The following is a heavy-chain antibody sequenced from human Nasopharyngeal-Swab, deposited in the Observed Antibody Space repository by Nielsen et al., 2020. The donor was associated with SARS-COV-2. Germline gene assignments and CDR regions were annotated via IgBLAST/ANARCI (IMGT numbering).Heavy chain of an antibody. D-gene: IGHD2-21*02. J-gene: IGHJ6*02. CDR2: VFYTGSA. Sequence: SETLSLTCTVSGDSISRGDYFWSWIRQPPGKGLEWIGYVFYTGSAYYNPSLQSRISISVDTSKSQFSLELRSVTAADTAVYYCAREPLRDGMDVWGQGTTVTVSS. CDR1: GDSISRGDYF. CDR3: AREPLRDGMDV. V-gene: IGHV4-30-4*08.